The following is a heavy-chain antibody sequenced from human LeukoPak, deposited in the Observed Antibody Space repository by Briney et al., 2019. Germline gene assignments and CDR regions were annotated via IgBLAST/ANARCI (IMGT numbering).Heavy chain of an antibody. J-gene: IGHJ3*02. D-gene: IGHD3-10*01. Sequence: GGSLRLSCAASGFTFSSYAMHWVRQAPGKGLEYVSAISSNGGSTYYANSVKGRFTISRDNSKNTLYLQMGSLRAEDMAVYYCARVGAGYGDAFDIWGQGTMVTVSS. CDR2: ISSNGGST. CDR1: GFTFSSYA. CDR3: ARVGAGYGDAFDI. V-gene: IGHV3-64*01.